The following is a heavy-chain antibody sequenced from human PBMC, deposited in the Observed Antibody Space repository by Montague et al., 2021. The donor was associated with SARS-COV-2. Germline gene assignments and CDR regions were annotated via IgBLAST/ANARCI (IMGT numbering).Heavy chain of an antibody. J-gene: IGHJ5*02. CDR2: ISGSGGST. V-gene: IGHV3-23*01. Sequence: SLRLSCAASRFTFSSYAMGWVRQAPGKGLEWVSAISGSGGSTYYADSVKGRFTISRDNSKNTLYLQMNSLRAEDTAVYYCAKDRIVVVVAALFDPWGQGTLVTVSS. CDR3: AKDRIVVVVAALFDP. D-gene: IGHD2-15*01. CDR1: RFTFSSYA.